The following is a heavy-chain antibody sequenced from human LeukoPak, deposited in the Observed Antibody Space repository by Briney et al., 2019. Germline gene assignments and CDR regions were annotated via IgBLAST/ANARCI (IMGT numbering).Heavy chain of an antibody. J-gene: IGHJ6*03. D-gene: IGHD3-9*01. CDR1: GFRFSSYW. CDR2: IRYDGSNK. V-gene: IGHV3-30*02. CDR3: AKDDWVAGYYYMDV. Sequence: GGSLRLSCVASGFRFSSYWMSWVRQAPGKGLEWVAFIRYDGSNKYNVDSVKGRFTISRDNSKNTLYLQMNSLGAEDTAVYYCAKDDWVAGYYYMDVWGKGTTVTVSS.